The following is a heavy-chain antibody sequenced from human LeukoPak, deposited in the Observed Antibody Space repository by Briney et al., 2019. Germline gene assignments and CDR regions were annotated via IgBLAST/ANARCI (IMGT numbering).Heavy chain of an antibody. Sequence: GASVKVSCKASGYSFTDYFIHWLRQAPGEGLEWMGWINPNNGGTSYPQKFQGRVTMTRDTSITTAYMELSSLTSDDTAVYHCARDRASLIGPNYFDSSGEGTLVTVSS. V-gene: IGHV1-2*02. CDR2: INPNNGGT. J-gene: IGHJ4*02. CDR3: ARDRASLIGPNYFDS. D-gene: IGHD3-22*01. CDR1: GYSFTDYF.